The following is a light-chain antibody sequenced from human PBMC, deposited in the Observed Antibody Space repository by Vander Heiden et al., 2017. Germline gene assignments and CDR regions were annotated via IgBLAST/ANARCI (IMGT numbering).Light chain of an antibody. CDR3: SSYTTGSTWV. J-gene: IGLJ3*02. CDR1: SSALGAYNY. V-gene: IGLV2-14*03. Sequence: QSALPQPASVSGSPGQSIPISCTGTSSALGAYNYVSWDQQHRGKAPKLVIFDVFNRPSGVSDRFSGSKSDTTASLTVSGLQAEDEANYYCSSYTTGSTWVFGGGTKLTVL. CDR2: DVF.